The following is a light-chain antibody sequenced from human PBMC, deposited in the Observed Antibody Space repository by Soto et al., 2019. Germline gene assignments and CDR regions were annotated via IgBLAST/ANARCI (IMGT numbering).Light chain of an antibody. V-gene: IGKV3-15*01. CDR3: QQYNNWPPLT. J-gene: IGKJ4*01. CDR1: QSVTSD. Sequence: EIVMTQSPASLSVSPGERVTLSCRASQSVTSDLAWYQQKPGQAPRLLIYGASNRATGIPVRFSGSGSGTEFTLTSSNLQPEDFAVYYCQQYNNWPPLTFGGGTKVEIK. CDR2: GAS.